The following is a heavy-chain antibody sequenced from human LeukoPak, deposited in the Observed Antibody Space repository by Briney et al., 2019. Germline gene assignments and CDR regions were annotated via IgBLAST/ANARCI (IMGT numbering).Heavy chain of an antibody. J-gene: IGHJ4*02. CDR2: IRFDATTK. CDR1: GFTFSSSG. V-gene: IGHV3-30*02. Sequence: GGSLRLSCAASGFTFSSSGMHWVRQAPGRGLEWVAFIRFDATTKYYAHSVRGRFIISRDNAKNSLYLQMNSLRVEDTAVYYCGREWAVDFWGQGTLVTVSS. CDR3: GREWAVDF.